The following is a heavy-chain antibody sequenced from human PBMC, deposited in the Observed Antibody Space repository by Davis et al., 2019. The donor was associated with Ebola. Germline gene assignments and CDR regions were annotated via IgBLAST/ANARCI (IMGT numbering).Heavy chain of an antibody. J-gene: IGHJ4*02. CDR3: ARVGWGGSYYVRGGFDY. D-gene: IGHD1-26*01. V-gene: IGHV1-8*01. CDR1: GYTFTSFD. CDR2: MNPNSGNT. Sequence: AASVKVSCKASGYTFTSFDINWVRQATGQGLEWMGWMNPNSGNTGYAQKFQGRVTMTRNTAITTGYMELSSLRSEDTAVYYCARVGWGGSYYVRGGFDYWGQGTLVTVSS.